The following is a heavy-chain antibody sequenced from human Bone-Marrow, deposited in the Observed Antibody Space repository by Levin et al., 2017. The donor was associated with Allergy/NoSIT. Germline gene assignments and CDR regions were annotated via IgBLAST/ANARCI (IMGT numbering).Heavy chain of an antibody. J-gene: IGHJ4*02. CDR1: GFTFSTYA. V-gene: IGHV3-30-3*01. Sequence: HAGGSLRLSCAASGFTFSTYAMHWVRQAPGKGLEWVAIIADDGSNAYYADSVKGRFTISRDNFKNTLYLQMNSLKSEDTALYYCARDGLVPTAQYFFDYWGQGTLVTVSS. CDR3: ARDGLVPTAQYFFDY. D-gene: IGHD2-21*02. CDR2: IADDGSNA.